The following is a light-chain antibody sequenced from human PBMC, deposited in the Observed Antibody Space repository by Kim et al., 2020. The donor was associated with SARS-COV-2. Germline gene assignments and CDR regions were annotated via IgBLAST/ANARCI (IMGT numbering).Light chain of an antibody. CDR1: SSDVGGYNY. Sequence: QSALTQPASVSGSPGQSTTISCTGTSSDVGGYNYVSWYQQHPGKAPKLMIYDVSNRPSGVSNRFSGSKSGNTASLTISGLQAEDEADYYCSSYTSSSTLVFGVGTQLTVL. V-gene: IGLV2-14*03. CDR2: DVS. CDR3: SSYTSSSTLV. J-gene: IGLJ2*01.